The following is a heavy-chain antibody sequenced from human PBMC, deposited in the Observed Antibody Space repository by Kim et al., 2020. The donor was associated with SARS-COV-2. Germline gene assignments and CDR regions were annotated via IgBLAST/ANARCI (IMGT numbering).Heavy chain of an antibody. CDR1: GFTFSSYS. J-gene: IGHJ4*02. CDR3: ARDIMGSPGPPDY. Sequence: GGSLRLSCAASGFTFSSYSMNWVRQAPGKGLEWVSSISSSSSYIYYADSVKGRFTISRDNAKNSLYLQMNSLRAEDTAVYYCARDIMGSPGPPDYWGQGTLVTVSS. V-gene: IGHV3-21*01. D-gene: IGHD3-16*01. CDR2: ISSSSSYI.